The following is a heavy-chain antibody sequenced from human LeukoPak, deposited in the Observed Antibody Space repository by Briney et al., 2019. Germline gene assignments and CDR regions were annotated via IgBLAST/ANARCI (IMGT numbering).Heavy chain of an antibody. V-gene: IGHV3-64D*06. D-gene: IGHD3-3*01. CDR3: VKGSAVPDAYYYYGMDV. Sequence: GGSLRRSCSASGFTFSSYAMHWVRQAPGKGLEYVSAISSNGGSTYYADSVKGRFTISRDNSKNTLYLQMSSLRAEDTAVYYCVKGSAVPDAYYYYGMDVWGKGTTVTVSS. CDR2: ISSNGGST. J-gene: IGHJ6*04. CDR1: GFTFSSYA.